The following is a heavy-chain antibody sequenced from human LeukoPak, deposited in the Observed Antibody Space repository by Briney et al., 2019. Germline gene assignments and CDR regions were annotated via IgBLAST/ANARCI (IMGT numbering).Heavy chain of an antibody. CDR3: ARIYYYDTSGYYY. CDR1: GYTFTNYY. D-gene: IGHD3-22*01. J-gene: IGHJ4*02. V-gene: IGHV1-2*02. Sequence: ASVKVSCKASGYTFTNYYIHWVRQAPGQGLEWMGWINPISGGTNYAQKFQGRVTMTRDTSITTAYMDLSRLRSDDTAVCYCARIYYYDTSGYYYWNQGTLVTVSS. CDR2: INPISGGT.